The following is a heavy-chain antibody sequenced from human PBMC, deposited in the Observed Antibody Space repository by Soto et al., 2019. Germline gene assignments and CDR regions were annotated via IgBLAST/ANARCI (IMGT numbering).Heavy chain of an antibody. D-gene: IGHD6-13*01. Sequence: PGGSLRLSCAASGFTISGSTMHWVRQASGKGLEWVGRIRSKANNYATEYDASVKGRFTISRDDSKNTAYLQMNSLRAEDTAVYYCARRQISPPTRGAASARGGMDVWGQGTTVTVSS. CDR1: GFTISGST. CDR3: ARRQISPPTRGAASARGGMDV. CDR2: IRSKANNYAT. V-gene: IGHV3-73*01. J-gene: IGHJ6*02.